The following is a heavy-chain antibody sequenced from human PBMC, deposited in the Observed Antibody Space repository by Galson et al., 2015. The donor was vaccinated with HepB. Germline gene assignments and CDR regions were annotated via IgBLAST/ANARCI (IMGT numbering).Heavy chain of an antibody. CDR3: AKDGGGSGYYWNYFEY. V-gene: IGHV3-30*18. CDR2: ISYDGSNK. Sequence: SLRLSCAASGFTFNSHGMHWVRQAPGKGLEWVAVISYDGSNKYYADSVKGRFTISRNNSKNTLYLQMNSLRAEDTAVYYCAKDGGGSGYYWNYFEYWGRGTLVTVSS. J-gene: IGHJ4*02. D-gene: IGHD3-22*01. CDR1: GFTFNSHG.